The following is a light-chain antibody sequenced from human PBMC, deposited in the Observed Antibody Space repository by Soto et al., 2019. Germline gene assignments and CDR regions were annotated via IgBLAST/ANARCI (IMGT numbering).Light chain of an antibody. Sequence: AIQMTQSPSSLSVSVGDRITITCRASQGIRRDLGWYQQKPGKAPKLLIYAASSLQSGVPSRFSGSGSGTDFTLTISSLQPEDFATYYCLQDYNYPRTFGQGTKVEIK. J-gene: IGKJ1*01. CDR2: AAS. CDR3: LQDYNYPRT. CDR1: QGIRRD. V-gene: IGKV1-6*01.